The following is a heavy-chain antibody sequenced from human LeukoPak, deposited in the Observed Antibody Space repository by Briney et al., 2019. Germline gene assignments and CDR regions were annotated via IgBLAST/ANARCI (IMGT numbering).Heavy chain of an antibody. J-gene: IGHJ4*02. V-gene: IGHV1-2*02. CDR1: GYTFTGYY. CDR2: INPNSGGT. Sequence: ASVKVSCKASGYTFTGYYMHWVRQAPGQGLEWMGWINPNSGGTNYAQKLQGRVTMTRDTSISTAYMELSRLRSDDTAVYYCARDRYGDSTFDYWGQGTLVTVSS. CDR3: ARDRYGDSTFDY. D-gene: IGHD4-17*01.